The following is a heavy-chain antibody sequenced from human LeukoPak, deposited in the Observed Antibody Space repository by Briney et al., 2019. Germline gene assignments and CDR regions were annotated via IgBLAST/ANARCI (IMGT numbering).Heavy chain of an antibody. CDR2: ISAYSGNT. J-gene: IGHJ4*02. CDR1: GYTFASYG. Sequence: ASVKVSCKASGYTFASYGVTWVRQAPGQGLEWMGWISAYSGNTNYARKFQGRVTMTTDTSTSTAYMELRSLRSDDTAVYYCARQVDSTMALPDYWGQGTLVTVSS. V-gene: IGHV1-18*01. CDR3: ARQVDSTMALPDY. D-gene: IGHD3-10*01.